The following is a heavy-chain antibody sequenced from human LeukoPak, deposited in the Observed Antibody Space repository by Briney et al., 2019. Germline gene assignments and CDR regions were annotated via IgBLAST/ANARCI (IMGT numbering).Heavy chain of an antibody. CDR1: GESFSAYF. CDR3: ARGSSFDGYCSAGACDAGYYDS. CDR2: INHRGSS. J-gene: IGHJ4*02. Sequence: SETLSLTCAVYGESFSAYFWNWVRQAPGKPLEYIGEINHRGSSHYNPSLKTRVTLSVDTSKKQFSLKLTSVTAADTAVYFCARGSSFDGYCSAGACDAGYYDSWGQGTPVTVSS. V-gene: IGHV4-34*01. D-gene: IGHD2-15*01.